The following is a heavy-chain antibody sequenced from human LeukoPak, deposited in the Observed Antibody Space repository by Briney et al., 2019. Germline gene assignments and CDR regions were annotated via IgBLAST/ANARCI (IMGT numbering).Heavy chain of an antibody. CDR1: GGSFSGYY. V-gene: IGHV4-34*01. D-gene: IGHD6-13*01. CDR3: ARNIAAAGRIIDY. Sequence: SETLSLPCAVYGGSFSGYYWSWIRQPPGKGLEWIGEINHSGSTNYNPSLKSRVTISVDTSKNQFSLTLSSVTAADTAVYYCARNIAAAGRIIDYWGQGTLVTVSS. CDR2: INHSGST. J-gene: IGHJ4*02.